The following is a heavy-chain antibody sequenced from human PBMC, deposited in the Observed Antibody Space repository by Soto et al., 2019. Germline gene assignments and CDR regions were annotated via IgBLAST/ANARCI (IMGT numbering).Heavy chain of an antibody. Sequence: QVQLQESGRGLVEPSQTLSITCTVSGGSISGDGYYWSWIRHHPGKGLEWIGYVHYIGTTYYNPSLKSPLTRSVDTSKTQFSLNRRTVTAADTAVYYCARGWPAGAAWANWCNLCGQRTLVTVSS. J-gene: IGHJ5*02. CDR1: GGSISGDGYY. CDR3: ARGWPAGAAWANWCNL. CDR2: VHYIGTT. D-gene: IGHD6-13*01. V-gene: IGHV4-31*01.